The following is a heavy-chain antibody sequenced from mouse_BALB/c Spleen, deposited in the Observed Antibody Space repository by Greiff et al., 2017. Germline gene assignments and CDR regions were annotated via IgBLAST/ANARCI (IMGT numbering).Heavy chain of an antibody. CDR1: GFTFSDYY. D-gene: IGHD3-1*01. CDR3: ARDRDFPSPYYAMDY. Sequence: EVQLVESGGGLVKPGGSLKLSCAASGFTFSDYYMYWVRQTPEKRLEWVATISDGGSYTYYPDSVKGRFTISRDNAKNNLYLQMSSLKSEDTAMYYCARDRDFPSPYYAMDYWGQGTSVTVSS. J-gene: IGHJ4*01. V-gene: IGHV5-4*02. CDR2: ISDGGSYT.